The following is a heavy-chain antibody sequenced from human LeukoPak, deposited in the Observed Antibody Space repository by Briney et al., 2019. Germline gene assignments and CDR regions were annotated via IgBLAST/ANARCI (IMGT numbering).Heavy chain of an antibody. CDR2: ISAYNGNT. CDR1: GGTFSSYA. CDR3: ARVTIFGVVYWYFDL. Sequence: ASVNVSCKASGGTFSSYAISWVRQAPGQGLEWMGWISAYNGNTNYAQKLQGRVTMTTDTPTSTAYTELRSLRSDDTAVYYCARVTIFGVVYWYFDLWGRGTLVTVSS. D-gene: IGHD3-3*01. J-gene: IGHJ2*01. V-gene: IGHV1-18*01.